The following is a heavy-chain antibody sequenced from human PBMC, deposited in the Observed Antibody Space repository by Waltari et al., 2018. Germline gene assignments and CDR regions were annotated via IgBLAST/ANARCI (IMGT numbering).Heavy chain of an antibody. D-gene: IGHD3-10*01. Sequence: QVQLQQWGAGLLKPSETLSLTCAVYDGSFSGYFWSWIRQSPGKGLEWIGQINRDGSTSYNSSLKSRVAMSVDTLKSQISLRLTSVTAADAAVYYCARVGDYHGSGRFGLDVWGQGTRVTVSS. CDR3: ARVGDYHGSGRFGLDV. CDR2: INRDGST. J-gene: IGHJ6*02. CDR1: DGSFSGYF. V-gene: IGHV4-34*01.